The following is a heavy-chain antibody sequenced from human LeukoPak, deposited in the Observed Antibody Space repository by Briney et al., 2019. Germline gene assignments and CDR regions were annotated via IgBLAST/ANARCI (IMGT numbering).Heavy chain of an antibody. CDR3: AILWWHRVDY. CDR2: INSDGGST. V-gene: IGHV3-74*01. Sequence: GSLRLSCAASGFTFSSYWMHWVRQAPGKGLVWVSRINSDGGSTGYADSVKGRFTTSRDNAKNTLYLQMNSLRAEDTAVYYCAILWWHRVDYWGQGTLVTVSS. D-gene: IGHD2-15*01. CDR1: GFTFSSYW. J-gene: IGHJ4*02.